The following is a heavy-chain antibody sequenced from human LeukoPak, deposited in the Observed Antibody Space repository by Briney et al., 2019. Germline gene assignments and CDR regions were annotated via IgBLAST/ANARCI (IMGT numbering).Heavy chain of an antibody. CDR3: ARDLYRIVVVPHYFDY. CDR1: GLTFSSYS. J-gene: IGHJ4*02. D-gene: IGHD3-22*01. V-gene: IGHV3-21*01. Sequence: GGSLRLSCAASGLTFSSYSMNWVRQAPGKGLEGVSSITSSGRYIYYADSVKGRFTISRDNAKNSLYLQMNSLRAEDTAVYYCARDLYRIVVVPHYFDYWGQGTLVTVSS. CDR2: ITSSGRYI.